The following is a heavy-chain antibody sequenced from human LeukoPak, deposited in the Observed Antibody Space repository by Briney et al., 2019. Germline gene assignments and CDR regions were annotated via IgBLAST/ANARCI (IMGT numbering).Heavy chain of an antibody. CDR3: AKSLRGYDVFDY. J-gene: IGHJ4*02. CDR1: GFTFSSYA. Sequence: PGGSLRLSCAASGFTFSSYAMSWVRQAPGKGLEWVSAISGSGGSTYYADSVKGRFTIPRDNSKNTLYLQMNSLRAEDTAVNYCAKSLRGYDVFDYWGQGTLVTVSS. D-gene: IGHD5-12*01. V-gene: IGHV3-23*01. CDR2: ISGSGGST.